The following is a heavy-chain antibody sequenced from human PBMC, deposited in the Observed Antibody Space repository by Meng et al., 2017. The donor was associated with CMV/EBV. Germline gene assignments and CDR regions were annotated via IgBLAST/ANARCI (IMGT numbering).Heavy chain of an antibody. CDR2: ISSSGASI. CDR3: AKCVTIFGGSYYYYYGMDV. V-gene: IGHV3-11*04. J-gene: IGHJ6*02. Sequence: GESLKISCVGSGFIFSDYYMSWIRQAPGKGLEIVSDISSSGASIYYADSVEGRFTISRDNAKNSLYLQMNSLRDEDTAVYYCAKCVTIFGGSYYYYYGMDVWGQGTTVTVSS. CDR1: GFIFSDYY. D-gene: IGHD3-3*01.